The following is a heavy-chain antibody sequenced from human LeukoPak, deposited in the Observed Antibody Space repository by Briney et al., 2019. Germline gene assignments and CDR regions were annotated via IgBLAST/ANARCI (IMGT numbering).Heavy chain of an antibody. J-gene: IGHJ3*02. CDR3: ARDLIVVVPAANVVAFDI. Sequence: ASVKVSCKASGGTFSSYAIGWVRQAPGQGLEWMGRIIPILGVANYAQKFQGRVTITADKSTSTAYMELSSLRSEDTAVYYCARDLIVVVPAANVVAFDIWGQGTMVTVSS. CDR1: GGTFSSYA. CDR2: IIPILGVA. V-gene: IGHV1-69*04. D-gene: IGHD2-2*01.